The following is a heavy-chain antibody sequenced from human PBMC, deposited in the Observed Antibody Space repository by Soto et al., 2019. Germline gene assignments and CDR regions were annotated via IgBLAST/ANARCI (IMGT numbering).Heavy chain of an antibody. D-gene: IGHD6-13*01. CDR3: ARGIHIAAAGLGYYYGMDV. Sequence: PGGSLRLSCTASGFTFGDFAMSWFRQAPGKGLEWVGFIRSKAYGGTTEYAASVKGRFTISRDNSKNTLYLQMNSLRAEDTAVYYCARGIHIAAAGLGYYYGMDVWGQGTTVTVSS. CDR1: GFTFGDFA. V-gene: IGHV3-49*03. CDR2: IRSKAYGGTT. J-gene: IGHJ6*02.